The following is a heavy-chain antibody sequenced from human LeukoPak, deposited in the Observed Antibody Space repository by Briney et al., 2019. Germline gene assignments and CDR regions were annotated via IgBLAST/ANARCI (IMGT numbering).Heavy chain of an antibody. J-gene: IGHJ6*02. CDR2: ISSSSYI. Sequence: GGSLRLSCAASGFTFSSYSMNWVRQAPGKGLEWVSSISSSSYIYYADSVKGRFTISRDNAKNSLYLQMNSLRAEDTAVYYCARVSYCTNGVPSTRYYYYYGMDVWGQGTTVTVSS. V-gene: IGHV3-21*01. CDR1: GFTFSSYS. CDR3: ARVSYCTNGVPSTRYYYYYGMDV. D-gene: IGHD2-8*01.